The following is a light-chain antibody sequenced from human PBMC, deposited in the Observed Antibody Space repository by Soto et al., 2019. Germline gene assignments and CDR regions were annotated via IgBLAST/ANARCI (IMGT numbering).Light chain of an antibody. CDR1: QSVSRH. CDR2: DAS. V-gene: IGKV3-11*01. Sequence: TQSPSTLSGSVGDRATLSCRASQSVSRHLAWYQQKPGQAPRLLIYDASNRATGIPARFSGSGSGTDFTLTISSLEPEDFAVYYCQQRNNWPPVTFGGGTKVEIK. J-gene: IGKJ4*01. CDR3: QQRNNWPPVT.